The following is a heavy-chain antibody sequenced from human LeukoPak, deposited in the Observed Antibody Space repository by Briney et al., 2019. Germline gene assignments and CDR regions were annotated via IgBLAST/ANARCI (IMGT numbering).Heavy chain of an antibody. Sequence: GASVKVSCKASGGTFSSYAISWVRQAPGQGLEWMGGIIPIFGTANYAQKFQGRVTITADESTSTAYMELSSLGSEDTAVYYCAGAIVGARHPSPYYFDYWGQGTLVTVSS. V-gene: IGHV1-69*01. J-gene: IGHJ4*02. CDR3: AGAIVGARHPSPYYFDY. CDR2: IIPIFGTA. CDR1: GGTFSSYA. D-gene: IGHD1-26*01.